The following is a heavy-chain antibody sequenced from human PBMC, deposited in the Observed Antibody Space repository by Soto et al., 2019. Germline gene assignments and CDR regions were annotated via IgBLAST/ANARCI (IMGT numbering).Heavy chain of an antibody. V-gene: IGHV4-31*03. J-gene: IGHJ5*02. CDR3: AREVLMESFNWFDP. CDR2: IYYSGST. Sequence: NPSETLSLTCTVSGGSISSGGYYWSWIRQHPGKGLEWIGYIYYSGSTYYNPSLKSRVTISVDTSKNQFSLKLSSVTAADTAVYYCAREVLMESFNWFDPWGQGTLVTVSS. D-gene: IGHD3-3*01. CDR1: GGSISSGGYY.